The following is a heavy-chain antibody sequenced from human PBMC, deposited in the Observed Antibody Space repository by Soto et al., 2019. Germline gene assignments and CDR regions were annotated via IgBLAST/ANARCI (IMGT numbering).Heavy chain of an antibody. D-gene: IGHD6-19*01. CDR2: IIPIFGTA. CDR3: ARDRHFSGWYGAFDI. CDR1: GGTFSSYA. V-gene: IGHV1-69*13. Sequence: ASVKVSCKASGGTFSSYAISWVRQAPGQGLEWMGGIIPIFGTANYAQKFQGRVTITADESTSTAYMELSSLRSEDTAVYYCARDRHFSGWYGAFDIWGQGTMVTVSS. J-gene: IGHJ3*02.